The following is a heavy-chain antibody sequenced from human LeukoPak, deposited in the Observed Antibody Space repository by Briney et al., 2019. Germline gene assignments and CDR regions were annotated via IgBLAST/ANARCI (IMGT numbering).Heavy chain of an antibody. CDR3: ARYRHTQAAGSIDY. D-gene: IGHD6-19*01. CDR2: IYYSGST. J-gene: IGHJ4*02. Sequence: PSETLSLTCTVSGGSISSTSYYWGWIRQPPGKGLDWIGNIYYSGSTYYNPSLESRVTISVDTSKNQFYLKLRSVTAADTAVYYCARYRHTQAAGSIDYWGQGTLVTVSS. CDR1: GGSISSTSYY. V-gene: IGHV4-39*07.